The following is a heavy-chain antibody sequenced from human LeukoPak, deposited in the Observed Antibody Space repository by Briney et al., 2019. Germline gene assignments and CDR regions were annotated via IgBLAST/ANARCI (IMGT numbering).Heavy chain of an antibody. Sequence: SVKVSCKASGGTFSSYAISWVRQAPGQGLEWMGGIIPIFGTANYAQKFQGRVTITTDESTSTAYMELSSLRSEDTAVYYCARAYGSTSFGDYYYYYYMDVWGKGTTVTVSS. V-gene: IGHV1-69*05. J-gene: IGHJ6*03. CDR1: GGTFSSYA. CDR2: IIPIFGTA. CDR3: ARAYGSTSFGDYYYYYYMDV. D-gene: IGHD2-2*01.